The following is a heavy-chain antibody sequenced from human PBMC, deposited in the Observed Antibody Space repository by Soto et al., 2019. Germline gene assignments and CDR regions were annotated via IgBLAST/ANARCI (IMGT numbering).Heavy chain of an antibody. D-gene: IGHD6-13*01. J-gene: IGHJ6*02. CDR1: GFTFKSHS. V-gene: IGHV3-48*02. CDR3: ARVQLVDWFFIHIDLYRMDV. Sequence: EVQLVESGGGLVQPGGSLRLSCSSSGFTFKSHSMNWVRQAPGKGLEWIARIDSSGEYTFYADSVKGRLAVSRDNANSSLFLQMNSLRDEDTAVYYCARVQLVDWFFIHIDLYRMDVWGQGTTVVVSS. CDR2: IDSSGEYT.